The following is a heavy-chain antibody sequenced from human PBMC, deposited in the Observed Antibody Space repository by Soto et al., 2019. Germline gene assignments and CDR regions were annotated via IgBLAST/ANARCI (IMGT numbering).Heavy chain of an antibody. Sequence: SETLSLTCTVSGGSISSYYWSWIRQPAGKGLEWIGRIYTSGSTNYNPSLKSRVTMSVDTSKSQFSLKLSSVTAADTAVYYCARDYRRPYYYDSSDYYFDYWGQGTLVTVS. D-gene: IGHD3-22*01. V-gene: IGHV4-4*07. CDR3: ARDYRRPYYYDSSDYYFDY. CDR2: IYTSGST. J-gene: IGHJ4*02. CDR1: GGSISSYY.